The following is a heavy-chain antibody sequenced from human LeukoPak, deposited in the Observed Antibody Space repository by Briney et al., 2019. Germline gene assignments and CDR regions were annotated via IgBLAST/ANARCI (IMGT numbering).Heavy chain of an antibody. J-gene: IGHJ4*02. CDR3: AVSFVRTYSYQDY. CDR1: GYTFTSYY. CDR2: INPSGGST. Sequence: ASVKVSCKASGYTFTSYYMHLVRQAPGQGLEWMGIINPSGGSTSYAQKFQGRVTMTRDTSTSTVYMELSSLRSEDTAVYYCAVSFVRTYSYQDYWGQGTLVTVSS. V-gene: IGHV1-46*01. D-gene: IGHD5-18*01.